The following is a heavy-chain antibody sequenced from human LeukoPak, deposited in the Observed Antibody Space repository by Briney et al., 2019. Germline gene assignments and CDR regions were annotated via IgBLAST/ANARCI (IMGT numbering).Heavy chain of an antibody. V-gene: IGHV3-74*01. CDR2: INSDGSST. J-gene: IGHJ3*02. Sequence: GGSLRLSCAASGCTFSSYWMHWVRQAPGKGLVWVSRINSDGSSTSYADSVKGRFTISRDNAKNTLYLQMNSLRADDTAVYYCARVQGHPPNGLDIWGQGTMVTVSS. CDR3: ARVQGHPPNGLDI. D-gene: IGHD2-8*01. CDR1: GCTFSSYW.